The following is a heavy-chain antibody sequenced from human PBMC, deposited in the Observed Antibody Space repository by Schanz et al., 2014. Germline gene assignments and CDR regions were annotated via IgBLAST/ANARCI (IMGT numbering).Heavy chain of an antibody. V-gene: IGHV1-3*04. D-gene: IGHD3-22*01. CDR2: INTANGNA. Sequence: QVQVVQSGAELKKPGASVKVSCKASGYTFSSHGIHWLRQAPGQSLEWMGWINTANGNAKYSANCQARVTITRDTSATTAYMELTNLRSEDTAVYYCARDLPYCDGGKCYSDSFDIWGQGTLVTISS. CDR3: ARDLPYCDGGKCYSDSFDI. CDR1: GYTFSSHG. J-gene: IGHJ3*02.